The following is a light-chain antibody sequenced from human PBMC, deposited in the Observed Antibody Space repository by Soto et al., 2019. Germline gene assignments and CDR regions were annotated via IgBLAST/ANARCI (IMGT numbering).Light chain of an antibody. J-gene: IGKJ1*01. CDR1: QGISTY. V-gene: IGKV1-9*01. Sequence: TQLTQFTSFLSASLGDRVSITCRASQGISTYLAWYQQKPGTAPKLLISAASTLQSGVPSRFSGSGSGTEFTLTISSLQPDDFAPYYCQHYNSYSKAFGQGTKADIK. CDR3: QHYNSYSKA. CDR2: AAS.